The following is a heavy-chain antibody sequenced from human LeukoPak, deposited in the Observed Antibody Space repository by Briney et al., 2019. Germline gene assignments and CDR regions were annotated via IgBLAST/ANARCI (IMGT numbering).Heavy chain of an antibody. Sequence: GGSLRLSCAASGFTFDDYDMSWVRQTPGKGLEWLGRIKSKTDGGTTDYAAPVKGRFTISRDDSKNTLYLQMNSLKTEDTAVYYCTTGNSGYWGQGTLVTVSS. D-gene: IGHD4-23*01. V-gene: IGHV3-15*01. CDR1: GFTFDDYD. J-gene: IGHJ4*02. CDR3: TTGNSGY. CDR2: IKSKTDGGTT.